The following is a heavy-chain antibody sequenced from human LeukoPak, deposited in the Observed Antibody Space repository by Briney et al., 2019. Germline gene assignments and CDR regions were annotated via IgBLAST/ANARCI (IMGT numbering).Heavy chain of an antibody. CDR2: MNGDGSQI. J-gene: IGHJ3*01. Sequence: GGSLRLSCAASGFTFSSYWMHWVRQAPGKGLVWVAHMNGDGSQIYYMDFVKGRFTISRDNAKNSLYLQMNGLRAEDTAVYYCVAWGNSGNSWGQGTMVIVSS. CDR1: GFTFSSYW. CDR3: VAWGNSGNS. D-gene: IGHD1-26*01. V-gene: IGHV3-7*01.